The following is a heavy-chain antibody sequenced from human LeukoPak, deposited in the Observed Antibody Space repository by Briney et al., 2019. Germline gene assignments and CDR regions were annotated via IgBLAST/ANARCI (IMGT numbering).Heavy chain of an antibody. J-gene: IGHJ4*02. Sequence: RPGGSLRLSCAASGFTVGSSYMSWVRQAPGKGPEWVSIIYSGGTTYYADSVKGRFTISRDNSKNTLYLQMNSLKGDDTAVYYCARGQGGYGNFDYWGQGTLVTVSS. CDR3: ARGQGGYGNFDY. V-gene: IGHV3-66*01. CDR2: IYSGGTT. CDR1: GFTVGSSY. D-gene: IGHD5-12*01.